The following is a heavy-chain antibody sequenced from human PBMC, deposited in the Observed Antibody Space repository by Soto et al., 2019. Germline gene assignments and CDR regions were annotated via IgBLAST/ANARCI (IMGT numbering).Heavy chain of an antibody. D-gene: IGHD1-26*01. Sequence: QVHLQESGPGLVKPSGTLSLTYAVSGGSISSTNWWTWVRQPPGKGLDWIGEIYHSGSANYNPSLKSRVTISVDKSNNQFSLRLNSVTAAGTAVYYCARGGTGSIDYWGQGTLVTVSS. J-gene: IGHJ4*02. CDR3: ARGGTGSIDY. V-gene: IGHV4-4*02. CDR1: GGSISSTNW. CDR2: IYHSGSA.